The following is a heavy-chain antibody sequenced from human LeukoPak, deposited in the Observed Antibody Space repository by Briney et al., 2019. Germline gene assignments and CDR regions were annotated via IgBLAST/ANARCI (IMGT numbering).Heavy chain of an antibody. CDR3: ARSGVGYYYDSSGYYGFDY. CDR1: GGSISSYY. V-gene: IGHV4-59*01. J-gene: IGHJ4*02. CDR2: IYYSGST. D-gene: IGHD3-22*01. Sequence: SETLSPTCTVSGGSISSYYWSWIRRPPGKGLEWIGYIYYSGSTNYNPSLKSRVTISVDTSKNQFSLKLSSVTAADTAVYYCARSGVGYYYDSSGYYGFDYWGQGTLVTVSS.